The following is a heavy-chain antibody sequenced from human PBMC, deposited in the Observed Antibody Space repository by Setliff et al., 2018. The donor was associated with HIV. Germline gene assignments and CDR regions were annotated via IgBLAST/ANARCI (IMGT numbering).Heavy chain of an antibody. CDR1: GGFLSNNG. CDR2: VTPALYLT. Sequence: GASVKVPCKTSGGFLSNNGIAWVRQAPGQGLEWMGGVTPALYLTTHAEKFQSRVTFTTDDSTSSVYMELSSLRSDDTATYYCARYNWNPLGYRFDYWGQGTLVTVSS. J-gene: IGHJ4*02. D-gene: IGHD1-20*01. CDR3: ARYNWNPLGYRFDY. V-gene: IGHV1-69*10.